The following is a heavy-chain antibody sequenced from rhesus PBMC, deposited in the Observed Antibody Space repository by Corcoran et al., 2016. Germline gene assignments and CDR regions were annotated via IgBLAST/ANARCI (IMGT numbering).Heavy chain of an antibody. CDR2: SSYTGGST. CDR3: ARGRDSWSSFDY. J-gene: IGHJ4*01. CDR1: GFRFSSSY. Sequence: EVQLVESGGGLAKHGGSLSLSCAASGFRFSSSYMYWVSQAPGKGLEWVSGSSYTGGSTYYADSVKGRFTISRENAKNTLYLQRDSLRAEDTAVYYCARGRDSWSSFDYWGQGVLVTVSS. D-gene: IGHD6-13*01. V-gene: IGHV3S18*01.